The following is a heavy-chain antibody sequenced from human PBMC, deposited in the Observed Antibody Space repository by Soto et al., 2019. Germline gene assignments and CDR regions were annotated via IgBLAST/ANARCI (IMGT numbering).Heavy chain of an antibody. J-gene: IGHJ4*02. CDR3: AKDRYDYIWGSYRSHYDY. V-gene: IGHV3-30*18. Sequence: GGSLRLSCAASGFTFSSYGMHWVRQAPGKGLEWVAVISYDGSNKYYADSVKGRFTISRDNSKNTLYLQMNSLRAEDTAVYYCAKDRYDYIWGSYRSHYDYWGQGTLVTVSS. CDR1: GFTFSSYG. CDR2: ISYDGSNK. D-gene: IGHD3-16*02.